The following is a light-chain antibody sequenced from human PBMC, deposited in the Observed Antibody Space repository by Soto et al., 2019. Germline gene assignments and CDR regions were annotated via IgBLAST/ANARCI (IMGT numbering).Light chain of an antibody. CDR3: QKYGRSPFN. V-gene: IGKV3D-20*01. J-gene: IGKJ3*01. Sequence: EIVLTQSPATLSLSPGERATLSCGASQSVGSTNLAWYQQKPGLAPRLLIYDASTRATGIPDRFSGSGSGTGFTLTISRMEPEDFAVYHCQKYGRSPFNFGPWTKVDIK. CDR2: DAS. CDR1: QSVGSTN.